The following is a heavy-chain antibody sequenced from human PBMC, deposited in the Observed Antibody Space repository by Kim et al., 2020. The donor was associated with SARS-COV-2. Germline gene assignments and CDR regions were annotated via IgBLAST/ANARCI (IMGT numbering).Heavy chain of an antibody. J-gene: IGHJ5*02. CDR2: INHSGST. Sequence: SETLSLTCAVYGGSFSDYYWTWIRQPPGKGLEWIGEINHSGSTNYNPSLKSRVTISVDTSKDHFSLKLRSVTAADTAVYYCAKPGLPRYNWFDPWGQGTL. CDR1: GGSFSDYY. V-gene: IGHV4-34*01. CDR3: AKPGLPRYNWFDP. D-gene: IGHD6-25*01.